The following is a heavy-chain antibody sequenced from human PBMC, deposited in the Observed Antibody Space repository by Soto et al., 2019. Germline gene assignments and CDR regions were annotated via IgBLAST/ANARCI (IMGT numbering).Heavy chain of an antibody. J-gene: IGHJ6*03. D-gene: IGHD2-15*01. CDR1: GFTFDDYA. CDR3: ATAGGYCSGGSCYLDYYYMDV. Sequence: EVQLVESGGGLVQPGRSLRLSCAASGFTFDDYAMHWVRQAPGKGLEWVSGISWNSGSIGYADSVKDRFNISRDNAKNSLYLQMNSLRAEDTALSYCATAGGYCSGGSCYLDYYYMDVWGKGTTVTVSS. CDR2: ISWNSGSI. V-gene: IGHV3-9*01.